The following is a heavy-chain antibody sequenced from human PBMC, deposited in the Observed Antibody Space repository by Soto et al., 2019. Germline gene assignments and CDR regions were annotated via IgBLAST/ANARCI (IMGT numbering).Heavy chain of an antibody. CDR2: IFHGGNT. Sequence: ASETLSLTCAVSGFFISSGNYWGWIRKPPGKGLEWIGSIFHGGNTYYNPSLKSRVTISVDMSKNQFPLKLNSVTAADTAVYYCARARWYDAFDVWGQGTVVTVSS. D-gene: IGHD2-15*01. V-gene: IGHV4-38-2*01. CDR3: ARARWYDAFDV. J-gene: IGHJ3*01. CDR1: GFFISSGNY.